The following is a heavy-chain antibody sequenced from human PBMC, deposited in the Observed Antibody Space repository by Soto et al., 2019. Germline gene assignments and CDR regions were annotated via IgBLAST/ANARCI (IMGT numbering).Heavy chain of an antibody. Sequence: PSETLSLTCTVSGGSISSSSYYWGWLRQPPXKGLEWIGSIYYSGSTYYNPSLKSRVTISVDTSKLQFSLKLSSVTAADTAVYYCARQLVVMGYYYYGMDVWGQGTTGTGSS. J-gene: IGHJ6*02. V-gene: IGHV4-39*01. CDR1: GGSISSSSYY. D-gene: IGHD3-22*01. CDR3: ARQLVVMGYYYYGMDV. CDR2: IYYSGST.